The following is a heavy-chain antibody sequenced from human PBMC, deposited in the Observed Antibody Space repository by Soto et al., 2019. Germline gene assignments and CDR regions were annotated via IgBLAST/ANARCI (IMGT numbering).Heavy chain of an antibody. Sequence: PSETLSLTCTVSGGSISSYYWSWIRQPPGKGLEWIGYIYYSGSTNYNPSLKSRVTISVDTSKNQFSLKLSSVTAADTAVYYCARGILWFGDDENYYYYGMDVWGQGTTVT. CDR2: IYYSGST. CDR1: GGSISSYY. J-gene: IGHJ6*02. D-gene: IGHD3-10*01. V-gene: IGHV4-59*01. CDR3: ARGILWFGDDENYYYYGMDV.